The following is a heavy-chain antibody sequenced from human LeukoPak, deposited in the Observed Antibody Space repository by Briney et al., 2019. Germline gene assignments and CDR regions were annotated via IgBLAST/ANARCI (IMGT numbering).Heavy chain of an antibody. CDR3: ARAPRDYGSGSYYPQNWFDP. Sequence: ASVKVSCKASGGTFISYAISWVRQAPGQGLEWMGGIIPIFGTANYAQKFQGRVTITADESTSTAYMELSSLRSEDTAVYYCARAPRDYGSGSYYPQNWFDPWGQGTLVTVSS. CDR1: GGTFISYA. D-gene: IGHD3-10*01. J-gene: IGHJ5*02. CDR2: IIPIFGTA. V-gene: IGHV1-69*13.